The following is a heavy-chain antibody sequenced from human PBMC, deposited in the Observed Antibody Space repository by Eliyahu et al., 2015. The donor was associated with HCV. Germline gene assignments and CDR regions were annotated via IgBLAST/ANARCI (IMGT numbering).Heavy chain of an antibody. D-gene: IGHD6-19*01. J-gene: IGHJ5*02. CDR2: IHYXGGT. V-gene: IGHV4-59*01. CDR3: ASGGGGIAVAGTGGWFDP. CDR1: GGPITTYY. Sequence: QVQLQESGPGLVKPSETLSLTCTVSGGPITTYYWRWXRQPPGXGLGWNGFIHYXGGTNYTPSLKSRVTISVDTSKNQFSLNLTSVTAADTAVYYCASGGGGIAVAGTGGWFDPWGQGTLVTVSS.